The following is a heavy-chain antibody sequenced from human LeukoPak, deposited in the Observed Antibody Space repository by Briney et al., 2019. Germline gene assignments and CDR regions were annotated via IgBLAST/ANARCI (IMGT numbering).Heavy chain of an antibody. D-gene: IGHD3-22*01. V-gene: IGHV6-1*01. CDR2: TYYRSKWYN. Sequence: SQTLSLTCAISGDSVSSNSAAWNWIRQSPSRGLEWLGRTYYRSKWYNDYAVSVKSRITINPDTSKNQFSLQLNSVTSEDTAVYYCARDGNEYYDPKRKAFDIWGQGTMVTVSS. CDR1: GDSVSSNSAA. J-gene: IGHJ3*02. CDR3: ARDGNEYYDPKRKAFDI.